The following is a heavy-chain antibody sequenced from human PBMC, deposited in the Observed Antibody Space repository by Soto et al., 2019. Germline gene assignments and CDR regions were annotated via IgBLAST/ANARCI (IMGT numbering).Heavy chain of an antibody. Sequence: SETLSLTCTVSGGSISSGDYYWSWIRQHPGKGLEWIGYIYYSGSTYYNPSLKSRVTISVDTSKNQFSLTLSSVTAADTAVYFCAGADYIWDTVVDLDYWGQGSLVPVS. CDR1: GGSISSGDYY. CDR3: AGADYIWDTVVDLDY. D-gene: IGHD2-15*01. CDR2: IYYSGST. J-gene: IGHJ4*02. V-gene: IGHV4-31*03.